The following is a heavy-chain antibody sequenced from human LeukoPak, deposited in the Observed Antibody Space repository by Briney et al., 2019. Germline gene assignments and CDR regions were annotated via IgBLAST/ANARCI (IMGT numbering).Heavy chain of an antibody. Sequence: QSGGSLRLSCAASGFTFSSYEMNWVRQAPGKGLEWVSYISSSGSTIYYADSVKGRFTISRDKAKNSLYLQMNSLRAEDTAVYYCAREPAYDSSGYYLHYYGMDVWGQGTTVTVSS. CDR1: GFTFSSYE. D-gene: IGHD3-22*01. J-gene: IGHJ6*02. CDR3: AREPAYDSSGYYLHYYGMDV. CDR2: ISSSGSTI. V-gene: IGHV3-48*03.